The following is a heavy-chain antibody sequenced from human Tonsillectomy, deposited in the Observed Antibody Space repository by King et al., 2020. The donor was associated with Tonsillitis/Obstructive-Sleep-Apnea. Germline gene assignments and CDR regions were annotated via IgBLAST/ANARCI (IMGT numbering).Heavy chain of an antibody. J-gene: IGHJ4*02. D-gene: IGHD3-3*01. CDR1: GFTFTSYA. CDR2: ISVTGTNT. Sequence: VQLVESGGGLVQPGGSLRLSCTASGFTFTSYAMAWLRQAPGKGLEWVSTISVTGTNTYYADSVKGRFTISRDNSKNTLFLQMNSLRAGDTAIYFCARSRFAGNYDQAYWGQGTLVAVSS. V-gene: IGHV3-23*04. CDR3: ARSRFAGNYDQAY.